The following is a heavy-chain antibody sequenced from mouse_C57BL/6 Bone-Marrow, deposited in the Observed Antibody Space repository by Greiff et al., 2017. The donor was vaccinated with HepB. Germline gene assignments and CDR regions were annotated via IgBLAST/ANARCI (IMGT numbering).Heavy chain of an antibody. CDR2: IDPETGGT. J-gene: IGHJ2*01. D-gene: IGHD2-1*01. Sequence: QVQLKESGAELVRPGASVTLSCKASGYTFTDYEMHWVKQTPVHGLEWIGAIDPETGGTAYNQKFKGKAILTADKSSSTAYMELRSRTSEDSAVYSCTRRDLLGNYGAHAPTPTVSS. CDR1: GYTFTDYE. V-gene: IGHV1-15*01. CDR3: TRRDLLGNY.